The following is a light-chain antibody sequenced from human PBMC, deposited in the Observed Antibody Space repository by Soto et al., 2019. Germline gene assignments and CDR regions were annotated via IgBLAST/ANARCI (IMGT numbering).Light chain of an antibody. V-gene: IGKV2-30*01. J-gene: IGKJ1*01. CDR2: KVS. CDR1: QSLLNSDGNTH. CDR3: MQGTHWPPWT. Sequence: DVVMTQSPLSLPVTLGQPASISCRSSQSLLNSDGNTHLHWFQQRPGQSPRRLIYKVSNRDSGVPDRFRGSGSGTDFTLKISSVEAEDVGVYYCMQGTHWPPWTFGQGTKVEIK.